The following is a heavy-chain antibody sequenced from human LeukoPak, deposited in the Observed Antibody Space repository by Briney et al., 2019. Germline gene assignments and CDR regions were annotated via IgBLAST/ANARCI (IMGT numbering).Heavy chain of an antibody. Sequence: SETLSLTCTVSGGSISSYYWSWIRQPPGKGLEWSGYIYYSGSTNYNPSLKSRVTISVDTSKNQFSLKLSSVTAADTAVYYCARGGTGYGLYYYYYYYMDVWGKGTTVTVSS. D-gene: IGHD5-18*01. V-gene: IGHV4-59*01. J-gene: IGHJ6*03. CDR2: IYYSGST. CDR1: GGSISSYY. CDR3: ARGGTGYGLYYYYYYYMDV.